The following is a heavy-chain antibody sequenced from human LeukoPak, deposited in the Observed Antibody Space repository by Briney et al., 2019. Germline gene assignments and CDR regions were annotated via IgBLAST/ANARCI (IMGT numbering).Heavy chain of an antibody. Sequence: GGSLRLSCAASGFTVSSNYMSWVRQAPGKGLEWVSAISGSGGSTYYADSVKGRFTISRDNSKNTLYLQMNSLRAEDTAVYYCANGGDGYNRFGVYYYYYYGMDVWGQGTTVTVSS. CDR3: ANGGDGYNRFGVYYYYYYGMDV. CDR2: ISGSGGST. CDR1: GFTVSSNY. V-gene: IGHV3-23*01. D-gene: IGHD5-24*01. J-gene: IGHJ6*02.